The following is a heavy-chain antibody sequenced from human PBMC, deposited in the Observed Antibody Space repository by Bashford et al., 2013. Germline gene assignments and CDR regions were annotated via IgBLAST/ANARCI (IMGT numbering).Heavy chain of an antibody. CDR3: ARKTPYSSSWQN. D-gene: IGHD6-13*01. V-gene: IGHV3-11*03. CDR1: GFSFSDYY. CDR2: ISISATNT. J-gene: IGHJ4*02. Sequence: GGSLRLSCRASGFSFSDYYMAWIRQAPGKGLEWVSYISISATNTNYADSVKGRFIVSRDNADNSLYLQMNSLRAEDTAVYYCARKTPYSSSWQNWGQGTLVTVSS.